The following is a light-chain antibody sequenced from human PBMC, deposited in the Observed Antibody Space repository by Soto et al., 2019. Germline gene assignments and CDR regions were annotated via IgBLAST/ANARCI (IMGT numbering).Light chain of an antibody. V-gene: IGKV3-20*01. CDR2: GAS. CDR3: QQFRT. Sequence: EIVLKQSPATLSLSPGERAILSCRASQSVSSSYLAWYQQKPGQAPRLLIYGASSRATGIPDRFSGSGSGTDFTLTISRLEPEDFAVYYCQQFRTFGQGTNVDI. J-gene: IGKJ1*01. CDR1: QSVSSSY.